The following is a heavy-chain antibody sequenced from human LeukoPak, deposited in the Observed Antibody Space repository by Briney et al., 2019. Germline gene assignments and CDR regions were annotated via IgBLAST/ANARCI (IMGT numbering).Heavy chain of an antibody. D-gene: IGHD1-26*01. J-gene: IGHJ5*02. CDR2: ISGSGGVI. CDR3: AREGRVGATRGWFDP. CDR1: GFNISDYF. V-gene: IGHV3-11*01. Sequence: PGGSLRLSCAASGFNISDYFMSWIRQAPGKGPDWVSYISGSGGVIYYADSVKGRFSISRDNAKNSLFLQMNSLRAVDTAVYYCAREGRVGATRGWFDPWGQGTLVTVSS.